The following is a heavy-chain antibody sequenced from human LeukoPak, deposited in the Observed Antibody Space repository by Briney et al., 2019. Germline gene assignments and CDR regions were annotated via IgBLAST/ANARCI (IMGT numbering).Heavy chain of an antibody. D-gene: IGHD5-12*01. CDR2: ISWNSGSI. Sequence: GGSLRLSCAASGFIFGDHAMHWVRQAPGRGPEWVSGISWNSGSIGYADSVKGRFTISRDNAKNSLYLQMNSLKSEDTALYYCAKSAYSGYGTDYYYYYLDVWGKGTTVTISS. J-gene: IGHJ6*03. V-gene: IGHV3-9*01. CDR3: AKSAYSGYGTDYYYYYLDV. CDR1: GFIFGDHA.